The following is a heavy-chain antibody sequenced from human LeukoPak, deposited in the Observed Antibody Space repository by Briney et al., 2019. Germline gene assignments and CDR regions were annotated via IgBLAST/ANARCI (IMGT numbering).Heavy chain of an antibody. D-gene: IGHD3-22*01. CDR1: GGSISSGGYS. V-gene: IGHV4-30-2*01. CDR2: IYHGGST. Sequence: PSETLSLTCAVSGGSISSGGYSWSWIRQPPGKGLEWIGYIYHGGSTYYNPSLKSRVTISVDRSKNQFSLELSSVTAADTAVYYCATRSGYLRNWGQGTLVIVSS. J-gene: IGHJ4*02. CDR3: ATRSGYLRN.